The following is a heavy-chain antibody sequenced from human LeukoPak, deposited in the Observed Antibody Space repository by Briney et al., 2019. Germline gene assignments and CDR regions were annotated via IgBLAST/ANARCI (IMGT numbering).Heavy chain of an antibody. Sequence: GSLRLSCAASGFTFSSYWMHWVRQAPGKGLVWVSRINTDGSSTSYTDSVKGRFTISRDNAKNTLYLQMNSLRAEDTAVYYCARGPYDFWSGYSYYFDYWGQGTLVTVSS. CDR2: INTDGSST. J-gene: IGHJ4*02. CDR1: GFTFSSYW. V-gene: IGHV3-74*01. CDR3: ARGPYDFWSGYSYYFDY. D-gene: IGHD3-3*01.